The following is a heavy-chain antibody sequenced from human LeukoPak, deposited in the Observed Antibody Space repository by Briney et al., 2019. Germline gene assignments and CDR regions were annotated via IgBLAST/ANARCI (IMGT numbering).Heavy chain of an antibody. Sequence: AETLSLSCTVSGASTSHFYWNWIRQPPGKGLEWIGYMHNSGSSKHSPSLKSRVTILIDTSKNQFSLQLTSVTAADTAIYYCARSAEWLRNAFDIWGQGTMVSVSS. CDR2: MHNSGSS. J-gene: IGHJ3*02. D-gene: IGHD5-12*01. V-gene: IGHV4-59*01. CDR1: GASTSHFY. CDR3: ARSAEWLRNAFDI.